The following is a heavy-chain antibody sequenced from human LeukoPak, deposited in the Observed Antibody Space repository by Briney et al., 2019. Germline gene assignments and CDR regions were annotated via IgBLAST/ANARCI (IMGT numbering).Heavy chain of an antibody. CDR1: GYSFVNYW. D-gene: IGHD1-26*01. CDR2: IYPRDSDT. V-gene: IGHV5-51*01. Sequence: GESLKISCKGSGYSFVNYWIGWVRQMPGKGLEWMGIIYPRDSDTRYSPSFQGQVTISGDKSIRTGYLQWSSLKSSDTAIYFCARQDGTFDYWGQGTRVTVSS. CDR3: ARQDGTFDY. J-gene: IGHJ4*02.